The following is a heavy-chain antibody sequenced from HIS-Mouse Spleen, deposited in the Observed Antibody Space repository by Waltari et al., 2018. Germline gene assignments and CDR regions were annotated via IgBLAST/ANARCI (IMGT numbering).Heavy chain of an antibody. CDR2: ISYDGSNK. CDR1: GFTFRSYG. Sequence: QVQLVESGGGVVQPGRSLRLACSASGFTFRSYGMHWVRQAPGKGLGWVAVISYDGSNKYYADSVKGRFTISRDNSKNTLYLQMNSLRAEDTAVYYCAKDKHHAFDYWGQGTLVTVSS. J-gene: IGHJ4*02. CDR3: AKDKHHAFDY. V-gene: IGHV3-30*18.